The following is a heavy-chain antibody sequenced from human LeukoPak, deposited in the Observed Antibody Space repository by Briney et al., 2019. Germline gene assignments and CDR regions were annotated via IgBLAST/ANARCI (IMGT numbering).Heavy chain of an antibody. V-gene: IGHV3-7*03. J-gene: IGHJ4*02. CDR2: LNEDGSEK. Sequence: PGGSLRLSCAASGFTFSRYWMAWVRQAPGKGLEWVANLNEDGSEKYYVDSVKGRFTISRDNAKNSLYLQMNGLRAEDTARYYCARRPGNWGQGILVTVSS. CDR3: ARRPGN. CDR1: GFTFSRYW. D-gene: IGHD1-14*01.